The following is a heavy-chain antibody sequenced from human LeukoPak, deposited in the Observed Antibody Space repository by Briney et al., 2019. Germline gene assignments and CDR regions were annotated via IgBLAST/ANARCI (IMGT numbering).Heavy chain of an antibody. J-gene: IGHJ4*02. CDR2: ISYDGRNK. V-gene: IGHV3-30*18. D-gene: IGHD6-13*01. CDR3: AKGRSDSWYQFDY. Sequence: GGSLRLSCAAPGFTVSSNYMSWVRQAPGKGLEWVAVISYDGRNKYYADSVKGRFTVSKDNSKNTLYLRMNSLRAEDTAVYYCAKGRSDSWYQFDYWGQGTLVTVSS. CDR1: GFTVSSNY.